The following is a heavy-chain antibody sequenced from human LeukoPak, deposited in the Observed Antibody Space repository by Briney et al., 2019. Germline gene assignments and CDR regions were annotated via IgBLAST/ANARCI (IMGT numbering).Heavy chain of an antibody. Sequence: SETLSLTCSVSGGSVTSYYWNWVRQTPGKGLEWIGYISNSETTDYGPSFESRVTLSLDTSKNQFSLKLSSVTAADTAVYYCARADSSGWYFSGWFDPWGQGTLVTVSS. CDR3: ARADSSGWYFSGWFDP. J-gene: IGHJ5*02. V-gene: IGHV4-59*02. CDR1: GGSVTSYY. D-gene: IGHD6-19*01. CDR2: ISNSETT.